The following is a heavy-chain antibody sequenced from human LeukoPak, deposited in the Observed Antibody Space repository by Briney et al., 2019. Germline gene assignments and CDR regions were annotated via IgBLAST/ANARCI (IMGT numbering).Heavy chain of an antibody. J-gene: IGHJ4*02. CDR1: GYTFTSYG. Sequence: GASVKVSCKASGYTFTSYGISWVRQAPGQGLEWMGWISGYNGNTNYAQKLQGRVTMTTDTSTSTAYMELRSLRSDDTAVYYCARLSRYYGSGSYGYWGQGTLVTVSS. D-gene: IGHD3-10*01. CDR2: ISGYNGNT. CDR3: ARLSRYYGSGSYGY. V-gene: IGHV1-18*01.